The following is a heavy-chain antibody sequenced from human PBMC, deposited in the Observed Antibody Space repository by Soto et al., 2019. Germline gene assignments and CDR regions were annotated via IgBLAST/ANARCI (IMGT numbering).Heavy chain of an antibody. CDR2: IYYSGST. V-gene: IGHV4-59*01. D-gene: IGHD4-17*01. CDR1: GGSISSYY. CDR3: ASLGDYYFDY. J-gene: IGHJ4*02. Sequence: SETLSLTCTVSGGSISSYYWSCIRQPPGKGLEWIGYIYYSGSTNYNPSLKSRVTISVDTSKNQFSLKLSSVTAADTAVYYCASLGDYYFDYWGQGTLVTVSS.